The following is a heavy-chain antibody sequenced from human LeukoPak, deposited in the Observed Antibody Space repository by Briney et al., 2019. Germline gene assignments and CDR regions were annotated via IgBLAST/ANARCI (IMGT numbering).Heavy chain of an antibody. CDR2: ISGNGLIT. Sequence: PGGSLRLSCAASGFTFSSYAMSWVRQTPVKGLEWISAISGNGLITYYADSVKGRLTISRDNSNNTLYLQINSLRAGDTAVYYCAKDRSRYCSGGSCYLRPDAFDIWGQGTTVAVSS. D-gene: IGHD2-15*01. V-gene: IGHV3-23*01. CDR1: GFTFSSYA. J-gene: IGHJ3*02. CDR3: AKDRSRYCSGGSCYLRPDAFDI.